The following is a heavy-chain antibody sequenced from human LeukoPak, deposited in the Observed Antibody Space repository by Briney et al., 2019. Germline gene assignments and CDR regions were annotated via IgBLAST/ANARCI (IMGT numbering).Heavy chain of an antibody. CDR1: GGTFSSYA. J-gene: IGHJ4*02. Sequence: SVKVSCKASGGTFSSYAISWVRQAPGQGLEWMGGIIPIFGTANYAQKFQGRVTITADESTSTAYMELSSLRSEDTAVYYCARDVHDYGGKSRSLDYWGQGTLVTVSS. D-gene: IGHD4-23*01. CDR2: IIPIFGTA. V-gene: IGHV1-69*13. CDR3: ARDVHDYGGKSRSLDY.